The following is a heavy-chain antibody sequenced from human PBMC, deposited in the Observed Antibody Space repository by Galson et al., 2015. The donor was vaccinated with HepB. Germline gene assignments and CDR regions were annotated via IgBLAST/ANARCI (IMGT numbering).Heavy chain of an antibody. D-gene: IGHD3-22*01. CDR3: VRKYDSSGYFDL. CDR2: INAGNGNT. V-gene: IGHV1-3*01. Sequence: SVKVSCKASGYTLTSHAMHRARQAPGQRLEWMGWINAGNGNTKYSEKFQGRVTISRDTSASTAYMELDSLRAEDTAIYYCVRKYDSSGYFDLWGQGTLVTVFS. CDR1: GYTLTSHA. J-gene: IGHJ4*02.